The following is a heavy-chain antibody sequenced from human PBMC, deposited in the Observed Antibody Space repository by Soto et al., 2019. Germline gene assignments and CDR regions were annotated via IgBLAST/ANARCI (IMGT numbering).Heavy chain of an antibody. CDR3: VKDLWICPDACRSGDY. D-gene: IGHD3-3*01. Sequence: EVQLLESGGGLVQPGGSLRLSCAASGFTFRTYAMSWVRQAPGKGLEWLSGISGSGDTTYYADSVKDRFTISRDNSENTLYLQMNSLRAEDTAVYYCVKDLWICPDACRSGDYWGKGTLVTVSS. V-gene: IGHV3-23*01. J-gene: IGHJ4*02. CDR1: GFTFRTYA. CDR2: ISGSGDTT.